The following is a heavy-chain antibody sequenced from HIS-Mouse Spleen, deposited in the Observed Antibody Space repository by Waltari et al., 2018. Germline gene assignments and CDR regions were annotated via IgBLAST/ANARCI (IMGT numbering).Heavy chain of an antibody. V-gene: IGHV1-2*02. J-gene: IGHJ6*02. CDR3: ATCSGGSCYLGSYYYYGMDV. CDR1: GYTFTGYY. D-gene: IGHD2-15*01. Sequence: QVQLVQSGAEVKKPGASVKVSCKASGYTFTGYYMHWVRQAPGQGLEWMGWINPNSGGRNYAQKVQGRVTMTRDTSISTAYMELSRLRSDDTAVYYCATCSGGSCYLGSYYYYGMDVWGQGTTVTVSS. CDR2: INPNSGGR.